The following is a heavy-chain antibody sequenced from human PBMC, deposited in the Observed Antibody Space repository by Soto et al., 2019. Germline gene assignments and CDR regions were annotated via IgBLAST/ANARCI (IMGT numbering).Heavy chain of an antibody. CDR1: GFTFSYHA. D-gene: IGHD1-1*01. Sequence: ESGGGVVQPGRSLRLSCAASGFTFSYHALNWVRQAPGKGLEWVAVISYDGDNKYIAESVKGRFTISRDNSKNTVSLQMNSLRAGDTAMYFCARGTTTSAFSAMDVWGQGTTVTVSS. CDR2: ISYDGDNK. J-gene: IGHJ6*02. V-gene: IGHV3-30-3*01. CDR3: ARGTTTSAFSAMDV.